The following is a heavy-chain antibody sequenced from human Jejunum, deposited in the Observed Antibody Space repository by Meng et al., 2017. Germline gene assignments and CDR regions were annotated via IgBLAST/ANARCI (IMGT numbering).Heavy chain of an antibody. Sequence: GSLRLSCAVSGDSISSTNWWSWVRQPPGKGLEWIGEISRSGSANYNPSLKSRVTISLDKSKNLFSLKLDSVTAADAAVYYCARDPRTNWASRYFDYWGQGNLVTVSS. V-gene: IGHV4-4*02. CDR1: GDSISSTNW. CDR3: ARDPRTNWASRYFDY. D-gene: IGHD7-27*01. CDR2: ISRSGSA. J-gene: IGHJ4*02.